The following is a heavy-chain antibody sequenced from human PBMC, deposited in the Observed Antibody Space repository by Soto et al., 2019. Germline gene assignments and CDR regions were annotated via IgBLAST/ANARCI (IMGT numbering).Heavy chain of an antibody. V-gene: IGHV3-33*01. CDR2: IWYDGSNK. Sequence: PGGSLRLSCAASGFTFSSYGMHWVRQAPGKGLEWVAAIWYDGSNKYYADSVKGRFTISRDNSKNTLYLQMNSLRAEGTAVYYCARDRDIVVVVAATPTHYYMDVWGQGTMVTVSS. J-gene: IGHJ6*03. CDR3: ARDRDIVVVVAATPTHYYMDV. D-gene: IGHD2-15*01. CDR1: GFTFSSYG.